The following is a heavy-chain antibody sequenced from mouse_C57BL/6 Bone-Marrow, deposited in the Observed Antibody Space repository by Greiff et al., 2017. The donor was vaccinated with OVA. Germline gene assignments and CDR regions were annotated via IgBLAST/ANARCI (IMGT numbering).Heavy chain of an antibody. V-gene: IGHV1-50*01. CDR3: ARKGWLPYWYFDV. CDR2: IDPSDSYT. D-gene: IGHD2-3*01. CDR1: GYTFTSYW. Sequence: SCKASGYTFTSYWMQWVKQRPGQGLEWIGEIDPSDSYTNYNQKFKGKATLTVDTSSSTAYMQLSSLTSEDSAVYYCARKGWLPYWYFDVWGTGTTVTVSS. J-gene: IGHJ1*03.